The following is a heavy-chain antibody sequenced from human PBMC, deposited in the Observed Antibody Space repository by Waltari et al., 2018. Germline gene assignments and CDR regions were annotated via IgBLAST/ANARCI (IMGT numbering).Heavy chain of an antibody. Sequence: QLQLQESGPGLVKPSETLSLTCTVSGGSISSSSYYWGWIRQPPGKGLEWIVSIYYSGSTYYNPSLKSRVTISVDTSKNQFSLKLSSVTAADTAVYYCARDKEPYYFDYWGQGTLVTVSS. V-gene: IGHV4-39*07. J-gene: IGHJ4*02. CDR2: IYYSGST. CDR3: ARDKEPYYFDY. CDR1: GGSISSSSYY. D-gene: IGHD1-26*01.